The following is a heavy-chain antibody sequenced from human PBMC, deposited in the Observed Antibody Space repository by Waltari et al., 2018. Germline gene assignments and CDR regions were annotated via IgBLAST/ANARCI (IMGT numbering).Heavy chain of an antibody. CDR3: ARLTIFGVVSDAFDI. Sequence: QLQLQESGPGLVKPSETLSLTCTVSGGSISSSSYYWGWVRQPPGKGLEWIGSIYYSGSTYYNPSLKSRVTISVDTSKNQFSLKLSSVTAADTAVYYCARLTIFGVVSDAFDIWGQGTMVTVSS. J-gene: IGHJ3*02. D-gene: IGHD3-3*01. CDR1: GGSISSSSYY. CDR2: IYYSGST. V-gene: IGHV4-39*01.